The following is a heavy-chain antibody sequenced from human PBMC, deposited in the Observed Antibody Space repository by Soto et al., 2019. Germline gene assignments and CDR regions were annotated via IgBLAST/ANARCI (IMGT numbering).Heavy chain of an antibody. CDR3: AKERGFSGYDYVDY. J-gene: IGHJ1*01. V-gene: IGHV3-23*01. Sequence: GGSLRLSCAASGFTFSTYAMSWVRQAPGKGLEWVSSIIYSGDSTFYADSVKGRFTISRDNSKSTLYLQMNSLRAEDTAVYYCAKERGFSGYDYVDYWGQGTLATVSS. D-gene: IGHD5-12*01. CDR1: GFTFSTYA. CDR2: IIYSGDST.